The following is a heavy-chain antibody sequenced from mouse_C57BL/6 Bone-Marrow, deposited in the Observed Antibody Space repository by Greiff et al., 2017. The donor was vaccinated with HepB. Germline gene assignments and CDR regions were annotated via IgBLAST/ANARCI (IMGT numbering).Heavy chain of an antibody. D-gene: IGHD2-4*01. CDR1: GYTFTSYW. CDR2: IHPNSGST. CDR3: ARIYYDYDGAEPWFAY. J-gene: IGHJ3*01. Sequence: QVHLQQPGAELVKPGASVKLSCKASGYTFTSYWMHWVKQRPGQGLEWIGMIHPNSGSTNYNEKFKSKATLTVDKSSSTAYMQLSSLTSEDSAVYYCARIYYDYDGAEPWFAYWGQGTLVTVSA. V-gene: IGHV1-64*01.